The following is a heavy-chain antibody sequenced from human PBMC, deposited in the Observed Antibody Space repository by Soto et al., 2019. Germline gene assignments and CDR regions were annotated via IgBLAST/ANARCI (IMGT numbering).Heavy chain of an antibody. D-gene: IGHD3-9*01. CDR3: AKDTGQYYDILTGYFDY. J-gene: IGHJ4*02. Sequence: EVHLVESGGGLVQPGRSLRLSCAASGFTFDDYAMHWVRQAPGKGLEWVSGISWNSGSIGYADSVKGRFTISRDNAKNSLYLQMNSLRAEDTALYYCAKDTGQYYDILTGYFDYWGQGTLVTVSS. V-gene: IGHV3-9*01. CDR2: ISWNSGSI. CDR1: GFTFDDYA.